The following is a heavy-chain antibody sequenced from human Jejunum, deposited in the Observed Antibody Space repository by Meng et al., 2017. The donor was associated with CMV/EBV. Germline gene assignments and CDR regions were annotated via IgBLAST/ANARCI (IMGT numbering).Heavy chain of an antibody. CDR1: GFTFRSYP. CDR2: IYSGDSGT. J-gene: IGHJ4*02. V-gene: IGHV3-23*03. Sequence: SLKFSCVASGFTFRSYPMSWVRQAPGKGLEWVSLIYSGDSGTYYADSVKGRFTISRDNSKNTLYLQMNNLRAEDTAVYYCAKTWDYWGQGTLVTVSS. CDR3: AKTWDY.